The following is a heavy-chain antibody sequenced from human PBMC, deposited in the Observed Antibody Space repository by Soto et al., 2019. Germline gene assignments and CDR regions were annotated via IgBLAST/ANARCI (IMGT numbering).Heavy chain of an antibody. Sequence: SETLSLTCTVSGGSISSSSYYWGWIRQPPGKGLEWIGSIYYSGSTYYSPSLKSRITISVDTSKSQFSLKLSSVTAADTAVYFCECALAGGCCLFDYWGQGTLVTVSS. CDR3: ECALAGGCCLFDY. J-gene: IGHJ4*02. D-gene: IGHD2-8*02. CDR2: IYYSGST. CDR1: GGSISSSSYY. V-gene: IGHV4-39*01.